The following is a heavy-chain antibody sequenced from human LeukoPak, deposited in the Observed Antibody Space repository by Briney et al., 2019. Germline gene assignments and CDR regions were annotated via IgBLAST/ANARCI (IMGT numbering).Heavy chain of an antibody. J-gene: IGHJ4*02. Sequence: GGSLRLSCAASGFTFSSYEMNWVRQAPGKGLEWVSSISSSSNYIYYADSVKGRFTISRDNAKNSLYLQMNSLRAEDTAVYYCARDSPGEVVTARGDYWGQGTLVTVSS. D-gene: IGHD2-21*02. CDR1: GFTFSSYE. CDR3: ARDSPGEVVTARGDY. V-gene: IGHV3-21*01. CDR2: ISSSSNYI.